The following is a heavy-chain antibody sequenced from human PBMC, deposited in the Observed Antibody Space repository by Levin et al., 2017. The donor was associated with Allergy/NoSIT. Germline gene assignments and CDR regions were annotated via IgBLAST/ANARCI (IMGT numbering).Heavy chain of an antibody. V-gene: IGHV4-39*02. D-gene: IGHD3-9*01. Sequence: GSLRLSCSVSGASISSTSYYWGWIRHSPGKGLEWIGSIYHRGTTYYNPSLRNRLTISLEKSKNEFSLNLKSVTAADTAVYYCARGTDMLTGHFAYWGQGTLITVSS. CDR1: GASISSTSYY. CDR2: IYHRGTT. CDR3: ARGTDMLTGHFAY. J-gene: IGHJ4*02.